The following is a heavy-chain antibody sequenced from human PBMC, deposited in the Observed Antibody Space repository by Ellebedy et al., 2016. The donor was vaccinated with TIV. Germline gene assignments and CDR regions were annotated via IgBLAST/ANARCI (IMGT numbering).Heavy chain of an antibody. CDR3: ARRSSSFGLGYYYGMDV. V-gene: IGHV4-59*08. J-gene: IGHJ6*02. CDR1: GGSVSPFY. Sequence: MPGGSLRLSCTVSGGSVSPFYWNWIRQSPGKGLEWMGDIYYTGLTNYNPYLNSRFIISVDTSKNEVSLRLSSVTAADTAVYYCARRSSSFGLGYYYGMDVWGQGTTVTVSS. D-gene: IGHD3-10*01. CDR2: IYYTGLT.